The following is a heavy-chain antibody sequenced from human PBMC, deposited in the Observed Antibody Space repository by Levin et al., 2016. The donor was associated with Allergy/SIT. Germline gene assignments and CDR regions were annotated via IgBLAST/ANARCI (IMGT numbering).Heavy chain of an antibody. V-gene: IGHV3-30*18. J-gene: IGHJ4*02. Sequence: WIRQPPGKGLEWVASISYDASDRYYADSLKGRFTISRDDSTNTLYLHMSSLRADDTAVYHCAKDRDLWSNYCFDGWGQGTQVTVSS. D-gene: IGHD3-3*01. CDR3: AKDRDLWSNYCFDG. CDR2: ISYDASDR.